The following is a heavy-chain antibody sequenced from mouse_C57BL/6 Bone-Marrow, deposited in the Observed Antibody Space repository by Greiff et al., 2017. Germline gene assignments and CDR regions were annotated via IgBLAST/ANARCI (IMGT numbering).Heavy chain of an antibody. CDR2: IDPSDSYT. Sequence: QVQLQQPGAELVMPGASVKLSCKASGYTFTSYWMHWVKQRPGQGLEWIGEIDPSDSYTNYNQKFKGKSTLTVDKSSSTAYMQRSSLTSEDSAVYYCARRGKITTVVAHWYFDVWGTGTTVTVSS. CDR1: GYTFTSYW. V-gene: IGHV1-69*01. CDR3: ARRGKITTVVAHWYFDV. D-gene: IGHD1-1*01. J-gene: IGHJ1*03.